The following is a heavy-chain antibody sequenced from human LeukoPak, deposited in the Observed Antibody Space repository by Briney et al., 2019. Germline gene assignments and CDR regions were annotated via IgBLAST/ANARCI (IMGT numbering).Heavy chain of an antibody. D-gene: IGHD2-15*01. CDR1: GFSLSNARMG. CDR2: IFSNDEK. J-gene: IGHJ4*02. V-gene: IGHV2-26*01. CDR3: ARMRPCSGGSCYWNDY. Sequence: SGPTLVNPTETLTLTCTVSGFSLSNARMGVSWIRQPPGKALEWVAHIFSNDEKSYSTSLKSRLTISKDTSKSQVVLTMTNMDPVDTATYYCARMRPCSGGSCYWNDYWGQGTLVTVSS.